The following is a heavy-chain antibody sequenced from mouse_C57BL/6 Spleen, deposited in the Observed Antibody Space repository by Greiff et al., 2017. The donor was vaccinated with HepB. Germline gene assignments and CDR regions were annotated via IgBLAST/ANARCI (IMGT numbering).Heavy chain of an antibody. Sequence: VQLQQPGAELVKPGASVKLSCKASGYTFTSYWMQWVKQRPGQGLEWIGEIDPSDSYTNYNQKFKGKATLTVDTSSSTAYMQRSSLTSEDSAVYYCARSGGDYWGQGTTLTVSS. CDR3: ARSGGDY. CDR2: IDPSDSYT. V-gene: IGHV1-50*01. D-gene: IGHD3-1*01. J-gene: IGHJ2*01. CDR1: GYTFTSYW.